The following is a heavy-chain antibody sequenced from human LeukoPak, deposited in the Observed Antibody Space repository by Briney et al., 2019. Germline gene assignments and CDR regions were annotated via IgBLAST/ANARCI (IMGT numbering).Heavy chain of an antibody. CDR3: AKEALFIAVAPNDAFDI. J-gene: IGHJ3*02. V-gene: IGHV3-23*01. CDR1: GFTFSSYA. D-gene: IGHD6-19*01. CDR2: ISGSGGST. Sequence: GGSLRLSCAASGFTFSSYAMSWVRQAPGKGLEWVSAISGSGGSTYYADSVKGRFTISRDNSKNTLYLQMNSLRAADTAVYYCAKEALFIAVAPNDAFDIWGQGTMVTVSS.